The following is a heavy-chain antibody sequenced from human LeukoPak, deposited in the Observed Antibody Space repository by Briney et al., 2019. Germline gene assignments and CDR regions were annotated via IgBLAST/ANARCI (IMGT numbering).Heavy chain of an antibody. CDR3: ARERITMIVVVTPDAFDI. D-gene: IGHD3-22*01. CDR2: IYHSGST. Sequence: SETLSLTCTVSGYSISSGYYWGWIRQPPGKGLEWIGSIYHSGSTYYNPSLKSRVTISVDTSKSQFSLKLSSVTAADTAVYYCARERITMIVVVTPDAFDIWGQGTMVTVSS. V-gene: IGHV4-38-2*02. J-gene: IGHJ3*02. CDR1: GYSISSGYY.